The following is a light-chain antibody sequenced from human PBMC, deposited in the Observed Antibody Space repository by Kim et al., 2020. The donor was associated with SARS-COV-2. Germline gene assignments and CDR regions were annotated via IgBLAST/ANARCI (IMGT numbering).Light chain of an antibody. J-gene: IGKJ4*01. CDR1: QSVSSY. V-gene: IGKV3-11*01. CDR2: DAS. Sequence: SLAPGERATRSCRASQSVSSYLAWYQQKPGQAPRLLIYDASNRATGIPARFSGSGSGTDFTLTISSLEPEDFAVYYCQQRSNGLTFGGGTKVDIK. CDR3: QQRSNGLT.